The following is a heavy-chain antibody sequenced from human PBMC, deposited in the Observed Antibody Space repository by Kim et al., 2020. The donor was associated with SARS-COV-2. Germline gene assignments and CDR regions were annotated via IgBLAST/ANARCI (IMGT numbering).Heavy chain of an antibody. D-gene: IGHD3-10*01. V-gene: IGHV3-48*02. J-gene: IGHJ6*02. Sequence: VKGRFTISRDNAKNSLYLQMNSLRDEDTAVYYCAREELLSSFYYYYGMDVWGQGTTVTVSS. CDR3: AREELLSSFYYYYGMDV.